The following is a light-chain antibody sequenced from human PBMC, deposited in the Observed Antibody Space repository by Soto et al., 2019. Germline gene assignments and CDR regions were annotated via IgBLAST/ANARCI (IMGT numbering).Light chain of an antibody. CDR1: STDIGAYNY. CDR2: EVT. Sequence: QSALTQPASVSGSPEQSITISCTGTSTDIGAYNYVSWYQQHPGKAPKLLIYEVTNRPSGVSNRFSGSKSGNTASLTISGLQAEDEANYYCNSYTTLSNRVFGTGTKVTV. V-gene: IGLV2-14*01. CDR3: NSYTTLSNRV. J-gene: IGLJ1*01.